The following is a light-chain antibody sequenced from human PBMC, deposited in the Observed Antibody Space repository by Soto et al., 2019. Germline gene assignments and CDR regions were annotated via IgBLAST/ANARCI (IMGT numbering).Light chain of an antibody. CDR3: SSFTSTNTVL. V-gene: IGLV2-14*01. J-gene: IGLJ2*01. Sequence: QSALTQPASVSGSPGQSITISCTGTSSDVGGYNYLSWYQQHPGKAPKLMIYNVSNRPSGVSNRFSGSKSGNTASLTISGLQAEDEGHYYCSSFTSTNTVLFGGGTKLTVL. CDR1: SSDVGGYNY. CDR2: NVS.